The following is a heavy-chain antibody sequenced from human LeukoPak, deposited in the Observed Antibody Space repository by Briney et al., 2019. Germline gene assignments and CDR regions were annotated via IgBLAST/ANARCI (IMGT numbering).Heavy chain of an antibody. D-gene: IGHD3-3*01. J-gene: IGHJ5*02. CDR2: IYHSGST. Sequence: PSETLSLTCTVSGYSISSGYYWGWIRQPPGKGLEWIGSIYHSGSTYYNPSLKSRVTISVDTSKNQFSLKLSSVTAADTAVYYCARHTYDFWSGYYTWFDPWGQGTLVTVSS. CDR3: ARHTYDFWSGYYTWFDP. CDR1: GYSISSGYY. V-gene: IGHV4-38-2*02.